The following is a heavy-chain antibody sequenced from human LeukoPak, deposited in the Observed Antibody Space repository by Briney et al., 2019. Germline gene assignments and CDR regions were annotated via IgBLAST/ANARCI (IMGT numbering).Heavy chain of an antibody. V-gene: IGHV4-61*02. CDR1: GGSVTRGAYS. CDR3: ASRRYAYNYGLDY. J-gene: IGHJ4*02. CDR2: IYTSGDT. Sequence: SETLSLTCTVSGGSVTRGAYSWTWIRQPVGKGLEWIGRIYTSGDTKYNPSLKSRVTISVGASNNQFSLKLTSVTAADTAVYYCASRRYAYNYGLDYWGQGTLVTVSS. D-gene: IGHD5-24*01.